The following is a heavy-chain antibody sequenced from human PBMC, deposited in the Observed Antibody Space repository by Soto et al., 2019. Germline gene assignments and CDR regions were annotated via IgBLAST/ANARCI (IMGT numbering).Heavy chain of an antibody. CDR3: ARRIGVVPAAKVWFDP. J-gene: IGHJ5*02. V-gene: IGHV4-34*01. CDR1: GGSFSGYY. D-gene: IGHD2-2*01. Sequence: QVQLQQLGAGLLKPSETLSLTCAVYGGSFSGYYWSWIRQPPGKGLEWIGEINHSGSTNYNTTLKSLVTISVDTSKNQFSLKLSSVTAADTAVYYCARRIGVVPAAKVWFDPWGQGTLVTVSS. CDR2: INHSGST.